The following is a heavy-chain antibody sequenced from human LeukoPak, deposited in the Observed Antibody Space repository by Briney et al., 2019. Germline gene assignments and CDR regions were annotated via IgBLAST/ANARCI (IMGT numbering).Heavy chain of an antibody. J-gene: IGHJ4*02. CDR2: INPNSGGT. D-gene: IGHD4-17*01. CDR1: GYTFTGYY. CDR3: ASAPTVTTPLDY. Sequence: ASVEVSCKASGYTFTGYYMHWVRQAPGQGLEWMGWINPNSGGTNYAQKFQGRVTMTRDTSISTAYMELSRLRSDDTAVYYCASAPTVTTPLDYWGQGTLVTVSS. V-gene: IGHV1-2*02.